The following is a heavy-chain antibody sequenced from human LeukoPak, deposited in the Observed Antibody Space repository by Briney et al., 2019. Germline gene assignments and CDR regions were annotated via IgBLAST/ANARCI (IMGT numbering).Heavy chain of an antibody. D-gene: IGHD3-10*01. J-gene: IGHJ4*02. Sequence: GGSLRLSCAASGFTFSNYEMNWLRQAPGKGLEWISYINSGGSIIYYTDSVKGRFTISRDDAKNSLYLQMNSLRAEDTAVYYCARDRGTAYYFDYWGQGTLVTVSS. V-gene: IGHV3-48*03. CDR2: INSGGSII. CDR3: ARDRGTAYYFDY. CDR1: GFTFSNYE.